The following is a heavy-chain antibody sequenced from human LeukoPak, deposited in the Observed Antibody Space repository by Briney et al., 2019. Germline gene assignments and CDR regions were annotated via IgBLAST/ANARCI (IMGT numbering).Heavy chain of an antibody. D-gene: IGHD6-19*01. V-gene: IGHV4-59*01. CDR1: GGTISSYY. CDR2: IYYSGST. J-gene: IGHJ5*02. Sequence: KPSETLSLTCTVSGGTISSYYWSWIRQPPGKGLEWIGYIYYSGSTNYSPSLKSRVTISVDTSKNQFSLKLSSVTAADTAVYYCARDRAVAGTFDPWGQGTLVTVSS. CDR3: ARDRAVAGTFDP.